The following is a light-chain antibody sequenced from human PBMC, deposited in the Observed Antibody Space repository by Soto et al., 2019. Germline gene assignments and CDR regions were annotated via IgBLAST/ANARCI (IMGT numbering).Light chain of an antibody. CDR2: DVS. CDR1: SSDVGGYNY. Sequence: QSALTQPASVSGSPGQSITISCTGTSSDVGGYNYVSWYQQHPGKAPKLMIYDVSNRPSGVSNRFSGSTSGNTASLTISGLQAEHEADYYCSSYTSSSIVVFGGGTKLTVL. J-gene: IGLJ2*01. V-gene: IGLV2-14*01. CDR3: SSYTSSSIVV.